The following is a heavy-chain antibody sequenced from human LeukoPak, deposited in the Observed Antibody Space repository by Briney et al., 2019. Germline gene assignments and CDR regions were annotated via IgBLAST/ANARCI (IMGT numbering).Heavy chain of an antibody. CDR3: ARGGKQWRGGNYFDS. CDR1: GYTFTSYA. CDR2: ITTGRGET. J-gene: IGHJ4*02. V-gene: IGHV1-3*03. Sequence: ASVKVSCKASGYTFTSYAMNWVRQAPGQSLEWMGWITTGRGETRYSQEFQRRITFTRDTSASTVYMDLSDLRSEDTAVYYCARGGKQWRGGNYFDSWGQRTLVAVSS. D-gene: IGHD6-19*01.